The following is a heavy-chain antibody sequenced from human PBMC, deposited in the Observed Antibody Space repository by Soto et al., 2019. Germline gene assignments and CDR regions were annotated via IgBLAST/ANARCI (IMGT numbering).Heavy chain of an antibody. D-gene: IGHD3-10*01. Sequence: GASVKVSCKVSGCTLSGFSIHWVGQAPGRGLEWVGGLDPEDGETIYAKRFQGRVTMTEDTSSDTPYMELNNLRSEDTAVYYCAALTLVRGVHDPYFFDSWGQGTLVTVSS. J-gene: IGHJ4*02. CDR2: LDPEDGET. CDR1: GCTLSGFS. V-gene: IGHV1-24*01. CDR3: AALTLVRGVHDPYFFDS.